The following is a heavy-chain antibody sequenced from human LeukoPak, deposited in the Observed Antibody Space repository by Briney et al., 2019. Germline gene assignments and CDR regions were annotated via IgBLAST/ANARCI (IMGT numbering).Heavy chain of an antibody. CDR2: IYHSGST. CDR1: GGSISSYY. J-gene: IGHJ4*02. Sequence: SETLSLTCTVSGGSISSYYWSWIRQPPGKGLGWIGYIYHSGSTYYNPSLKSRVTISVDRSKNQFSLKLSSVTAADTAVYYCARSRYDFWSGYFPFDYWGQGTLVTVSS. CDR3: ARSRYDFWSGYFPFDY. D-gene: IGHD3-3*01. V-gene: IGHV4-59*12.